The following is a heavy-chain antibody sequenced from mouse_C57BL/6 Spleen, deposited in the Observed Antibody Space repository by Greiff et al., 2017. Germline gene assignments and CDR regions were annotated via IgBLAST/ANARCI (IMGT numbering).Heavy chain of an antibody. CDR2: IYPGSGST. Sequence: QVQLQQPGTELVQPGASVKLSCKASGYTFTSYWITWVKQRPGQGLEWIGDIYPGSGSTNYNEKFKSKATLTVDTSSSTAYMQLSSLTSEDSAVYYCARRPAQFDYWGQGTTLTVSS. D-gene: IGHD3-2*02. CDR1: GYTFTSYW. V-gene: IGHV1-55*01. J-gene: IGHJ2*01. CDR3: ARRPAQFDY.